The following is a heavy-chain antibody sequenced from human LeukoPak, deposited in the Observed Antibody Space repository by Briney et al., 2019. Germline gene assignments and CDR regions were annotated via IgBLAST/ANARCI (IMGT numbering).Heavy chain of an antibody. J-gene: IGHJ6*02. V-gene: IGHV3-30*18. CDR3: AKDDAQTMVRGVIIPGMDV. CDR1: GFTFSSYG. Sequence: GGSLRLSCAASGFTFSSYGMHWVRQAPGKGLEWVAVISYDGSNKYYADSVKGRFTISRDNSKNTLYLQMNSLRAEDTAVYYCAKDDAQTMVRGVIIPGMDVWGQGTTVTVSS. D-gene: IGHD3-10*01. CDR2: ISYDGSNK.